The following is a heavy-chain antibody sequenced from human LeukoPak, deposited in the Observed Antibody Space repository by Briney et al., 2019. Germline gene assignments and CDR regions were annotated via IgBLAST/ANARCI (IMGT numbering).Heavy chain of an antibody. D-gene: IGHD5-18*01. V-gene: IGHV3-30*18. Sequence: PGGSLRLSCAASGFTFSSYGMHWVRQAPGKGLEWVAVISYDGSNKYYADSVKGRFTISRDNSKNTLYLQMNSPRAEDTAVYYCAKDGDSGYSSGYYFDYWGQGTLVTVSS. J-gene: IGHJ4*02. CDR3: AKDGDSGYSSGYYFDY. CDR1: GFTFSSYG. CDR2: ISYDGSNK.